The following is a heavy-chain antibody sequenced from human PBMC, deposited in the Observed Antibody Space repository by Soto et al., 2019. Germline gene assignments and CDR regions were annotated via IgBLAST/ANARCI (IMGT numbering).Heavy chain of an antibody. D-gene: IGHD1-1*01. CDR3: ARDEGYMIPFGWFDP. CDR2: ISAYNGNT. V-gene: IGHV1-18*01. J-gene: IGHJ5*02. CDR1: GYTFTSYG. Sequence: GASVKVSCKASGYTFTSYGISWVRQAPGQGLEWMGWISAYNGNTNYAQKLQGRVTMTTDTSTSTAYMELRSLRSDDTAVYYCARDEGYMIPFGWFDPWGQGTLVTVSS.